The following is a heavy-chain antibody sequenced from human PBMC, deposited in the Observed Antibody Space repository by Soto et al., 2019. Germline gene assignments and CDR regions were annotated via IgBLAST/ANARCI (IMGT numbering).Heavy chain of an antibody. J-gene: IGHJ6*02. CDR1: GGSFSGYY. V-gene: IGHV4-34*01. D-gene: IGHD5-12*01. CDR2: INHSGST. CDR3: ASMGLRGSYYYYGMDV. Sequence: KPSETLSLTCAVYGGSFSGYYWSWIRQPPGKGLEWIGEINHSGSTNYNPSLKSRVTISVDTSKNQFSLKLSSVTAADTAVYYCASMGLRGSYYYYGMDVWGQGTTVTVSS.